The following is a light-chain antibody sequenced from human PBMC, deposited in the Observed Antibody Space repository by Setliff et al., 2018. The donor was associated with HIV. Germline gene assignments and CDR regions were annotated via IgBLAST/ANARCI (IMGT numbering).Light chain of an antibody. J-gene: IGLJ1*01. CDR3: SSYTSDSSLV. Sequence: QSALTQPRSVSGSPGQSVTISCTGTSSDVGGYNYVSWFQHHPGKAPKLMIYDVSHRPSGVSDRFSGSKSGNTASLTISGLQAEDEGDYYCSSYTSDSSLVFGTGTKVTVL. CDR1: SSDVGGYNY. CDR2: DVS. V-gene: IGLV2-14*03.